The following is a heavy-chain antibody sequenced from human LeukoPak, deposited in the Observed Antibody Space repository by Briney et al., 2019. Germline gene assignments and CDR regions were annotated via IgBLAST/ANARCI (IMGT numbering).Heavy chain of an antibody. CDR3: TRTWGTGACKSGNCYNPDFDF. CDR1: GYTFSDYY. D-gene: IGHD2-2*02. Sequence: ASVKVSCKTAGYTFSDYYIHCVRQAPGQGLEWLGRINPDSGATNKAHNFQDRVTMARDTSITTAYMELSGLRSDDTAMYYCTRTWGTGACKSGNCYNPDFDFWSQGTLVSVSS. V-gene: IGHV1-2*06. CDR2: INPDSGAT. J-gene: IGHJ4*02.